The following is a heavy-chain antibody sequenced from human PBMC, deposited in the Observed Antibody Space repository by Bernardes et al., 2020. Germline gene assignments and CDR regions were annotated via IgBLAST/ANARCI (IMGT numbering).Heavy chain of an antibody. CDR3: VYRQGVGATRGVYNWYDD. CDR2: IYFDVEM. Sequence: SGPTLVKPAHALTLTYIFSGFSLNTSGVGVGWIGRSPGEALESLSLIYFDVEMRYSPSLNSRLTITKDTSKSQVVLRMTNVDPVDSATYYCVYRQGVGATRGVYNWYDDWGQGTLVTV. CDR1: GFSLNTSGVG. V-gene: IGHV2-5*02. D-gene: IGHD1-26*01. J-gene: IGHJ5*02.